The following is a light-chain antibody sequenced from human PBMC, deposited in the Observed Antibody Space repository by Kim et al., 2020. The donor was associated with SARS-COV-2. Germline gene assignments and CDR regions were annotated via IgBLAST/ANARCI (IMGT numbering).Light chain of an antibody. V-gene: IGKV1-27*01. Sequence: ARIGDRVTITCRATQAIRNYLAWYQQRPGKVPKLLISGASTLQSGVPSRFRGSGFGTDFTLIIDNLQREDVGTYFCQKYNSAPLTFGAGTKVEIK. CDR3: QKYNSAPLT. J-gene: IGKJ4*01. CDR1: QAIRNY. CDR2: GAS.